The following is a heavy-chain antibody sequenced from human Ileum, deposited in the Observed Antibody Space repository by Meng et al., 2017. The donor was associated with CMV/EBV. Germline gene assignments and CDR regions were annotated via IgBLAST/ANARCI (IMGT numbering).Heavy chain of an antibody. CDR2: IYTSGST. CDR1: GTSITGYY. V-gene: IGHV4-4*07. Sequence: QVQLQGSGPGIVKLSGILSLTCTVSGTSITGYYWSWIRKSAAKGLEWIGRIYTSGSTNYNPSLHSRVSMSIDTSKNQFSLKLRSVTAADTAVYYCAREGSAVHWGQGTLVTVSS. J-gene: IGHJ4*02. D-gene: IGHD6-13*01. CDR3: AREGSAVH.